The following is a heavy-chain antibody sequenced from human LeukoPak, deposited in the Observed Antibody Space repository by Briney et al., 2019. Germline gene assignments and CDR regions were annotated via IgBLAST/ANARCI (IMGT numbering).Heavy chain of an antibody. CDR3: ARGPGYYHGSGSAMDV. V-gene: IGHV1-69*13. J-gene: IGHJ6*03. CDR2: IIPIFGTA. D-gene: IGHD3-22*01. CDR1: GGTFSSYA. Sequence: ASVKVSCKASGGTFSSYAISWVRQAPGQGLEWMGGIIPIFGTANYAQKFEGRVTNTADESTSTAYMELSGLRSEDTAVYYCARGPGYYHGSGSAMDVWGKGTTVTVSS.